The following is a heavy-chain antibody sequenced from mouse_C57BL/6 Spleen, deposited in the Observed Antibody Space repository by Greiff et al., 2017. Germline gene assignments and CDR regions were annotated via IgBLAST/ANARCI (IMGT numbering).Heavy chain of an antibody. D-gene: IGHD1-1*01. J-gene: IGHJ2*01. V-gene: IGHV1-82*01. CDR3: ARRYGSSYVDY. Sequence: QVQLQQSGPELVKPGASVKISCKASGYAFSSSWMNWVKQRPGKGLEWIGRIYPGDGDTNYNGKFKGKATLTADKSSSTAYMQLSSLTSEDSAVYFCARRYGSSYVDYWGQGTTLTVSS. CDR1: GYAFSSSW. CDR2: IYPGDGDT.